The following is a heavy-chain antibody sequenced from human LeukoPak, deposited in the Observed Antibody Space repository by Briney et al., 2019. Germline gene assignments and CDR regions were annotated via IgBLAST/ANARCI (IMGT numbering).Heavy chain of an antibody. CDR1: GFTFSSYA. CDR2: ISGSGGST. D-gene: IGHD3-10*01. V-gene: IGHV3-23*01. Sequence: GGSLRLSCAASGFTFSSYAMSWVRQAPGKGLEWVSAISGSGGSTYYADSVKGRFTISRDNSKNTLYLQMNSLRAEDTAVYYCAKGSPDYYGSGRPGWFDPWAREPWSPSPQ. CDR3: AKGSPDYYGSGRPGWFDP. J-gene: IGHJ5*02.